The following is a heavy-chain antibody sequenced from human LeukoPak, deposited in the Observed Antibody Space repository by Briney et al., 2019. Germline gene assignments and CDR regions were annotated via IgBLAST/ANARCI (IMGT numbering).Heavy chain of an antibody. CDR1: GFTFSSYW. CDR3: ARSGFGSGISFDL. CDR2: IKQDGSEK. Sequence: GGSLRLSCAASGFTFSSYWMSWVRQAPGKGLEWVANIKQDGSEKYYVDSVKGRFTISRDNAKNSLYLQMNSLRAEDTAVYYCARSGFGSGISFDLWGQGTLVTVSS. J-gene: IGHJ5*02. D-gene: IGHD3-10*01. V-gene: IGHV3-7*01.